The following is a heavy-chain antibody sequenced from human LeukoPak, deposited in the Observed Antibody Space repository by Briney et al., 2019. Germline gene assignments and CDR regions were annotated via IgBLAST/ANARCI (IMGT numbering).Heavy chain of an antibody. CDR2: IYYSGST. Sequence: SETLSLTCTVSGGSISGYYWSWIRQPPGKGLEYIGYIYYSGSTKYNPSLKSRVTISVDTSKNQFSLKLSSVSAADTAVFYCARGGSSSIAVAGFDYWGQGTLVTVSS. D-gene: IGHD6-19*01. V-gene: IGHV4-59*08. CDR3: ARGGSSSIAVAGFDY. CDR1: GGSISGYY. J-gene: IGHJ4*02.